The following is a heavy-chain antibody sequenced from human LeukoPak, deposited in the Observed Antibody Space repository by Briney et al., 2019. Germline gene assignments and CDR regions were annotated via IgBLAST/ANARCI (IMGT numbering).Heavy chain of an antibody. CDR2: ISLTTTTV. V-gene: IGHV3-48*01. J-gene: IGHJ4*02. CDR1: GFTFSSSYS. CDR3: ARDGDWAFDY. D-gene: IGHD2-21*02. Sequence: PGGSLRLSCAASGFTFSSSYSMNWVRQAPGKGLEWVAHISLTTTTVSYADSVKGRLTMSRDNAKNSLLLQMHSLRAEDTAVYYCARDGDWAFDYWGQGTLVTASS.